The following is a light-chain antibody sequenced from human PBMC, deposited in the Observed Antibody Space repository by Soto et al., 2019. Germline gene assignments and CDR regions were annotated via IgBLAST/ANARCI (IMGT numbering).Light chain of an antibody. CDR1: QSVSSY. J-gene: IGKJ1*01. CDR3: QQYNNWPAWT. Sequence: IVLTQSPGTLSSSPGERATLSCRASQSVSSYLAWYQQKPGQAPRLLIYDASNTATGIPARFSGSGSGTEFTLTISSLQSEDFAVYYCQQYNNWPAWTFGQGTKVDIK. CDR2: DAS. V-gene: IGKV3D-15*01.